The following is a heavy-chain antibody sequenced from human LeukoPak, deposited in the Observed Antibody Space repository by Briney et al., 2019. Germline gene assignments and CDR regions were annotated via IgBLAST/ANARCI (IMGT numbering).Heavy chain of an antibody. D-gene: IGHD3-3*01. Sequence: KSWETLSLTCTVSGGSITHYYWNWMRQPPGRGMEWIGYILKSGSSNYNPSLKSRVTISLDTSQNQFSLNLRSVTAADTAVYYCASGEDSAKTAYWGQGTLVTVSS. J-gene: IGHJ4*02. CDR2: ILKSGSS. V-gene: IGHV4-4*09. CDR3: ASGEDSAKTAY. CDR1: GGSITHYY.